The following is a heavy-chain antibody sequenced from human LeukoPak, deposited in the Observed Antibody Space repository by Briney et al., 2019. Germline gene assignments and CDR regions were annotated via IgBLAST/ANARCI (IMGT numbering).Heavy chain of an antibody. J-gene: IGHJ4*02. CDR1: GGSFSGYY. CDR2: INHSGST. D-gene: IGHD3-10*01. V-gene: IGHV4-34*01. CDR3: ARARAHYGQDYDY. Sequence: SETLSLTCAVYGGSFSGYYWSWIRQPPGKGLEWIGEINHSGSTNYNPSLKSRVTISVDTSKNQFSLKLSSVTAADTAVYYCARARAHYGQDYDYWGQGTLVTVSS.